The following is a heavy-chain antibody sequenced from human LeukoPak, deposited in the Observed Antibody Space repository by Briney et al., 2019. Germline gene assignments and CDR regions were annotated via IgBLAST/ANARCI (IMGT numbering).Heavy chain of an antibody. V-gene: IGHV3-7*01. J-gene: IGHJ5*02. Sequence: GGSLRLSCAASGFTFSSYWMSWVRQAPGKGLEWVANIKQDGSEKYYVDSVKGRFTISRDNAKNSLYLQMNSLRAEDTAVYYCASLYYYDSSGYYYPSESADWFDPWGQGTLVTVSS. CDR2: IKQDGSEK. D-gene: IGHD3-22*01. CDR3: ASLYYYDSSGYYYPSESADWFDP. CDR1: GFTFSSYW.